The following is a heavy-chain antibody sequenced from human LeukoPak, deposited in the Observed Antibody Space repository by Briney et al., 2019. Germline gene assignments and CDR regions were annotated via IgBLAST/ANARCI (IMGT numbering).Heavy chain of an antibody. CDR2: INPSGGST. Sequence: GASVKVSCKASGYTFTSYYMHWVRQAPGQGLEWMGIINPSGGSTSYAQKFQGRVTMTRDTSTSTVYMELSSLRSEDTAEYYCARDRSPLNWLEPPRVLDYWGQGTLVTVSS. CDR1: GYTFTSYY. V-gene: IGHV1-46*01. J-gene: IGHJ4*02. D-gene: IGHD1-1*01. CDR3: ARDRSPLNWLEPPRVLDY.